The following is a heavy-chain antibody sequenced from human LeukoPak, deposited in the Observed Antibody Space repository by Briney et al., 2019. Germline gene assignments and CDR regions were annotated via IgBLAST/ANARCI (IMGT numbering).Heavy chain of an antibody. CDR1: GLTLSDFW. D-gene: IGHD5-18*01. J-gene: IGHJ4*02. CDR3: ATGHSYGYDY. Sequence: GGSLRLSCAASGLTLSDFWMHWVRQPPGKGLVWVALVKGDGRTTIYADSVKGRFTISRDNAKNTLYLQMNSLRADDSGVYYCATGHSYGYDYWGQGVLVTVSS. V-gene: IGHV3-74*01. CDR2: VKGDGRTT.